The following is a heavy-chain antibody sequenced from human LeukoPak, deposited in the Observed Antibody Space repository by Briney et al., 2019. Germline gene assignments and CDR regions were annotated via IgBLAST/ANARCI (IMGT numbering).Heavy chain of an antibody. D-gene: IGHD3-10*01. CDR1: SGFISRSTSY. Sequence: PSETLSLTCTVPSGFISRSTSYWGWVRQPPGKGLEWIGTIHYSGSTNYNPSLKSRVTISVDTSKNQFSLKLSSVTAADTAVYYCARDFPGSGDNWFDPWGQGTLVTVSS. CDR3: ARDFPGSGDNWFDP. V-gene: IGHV4-39*07. CDR2: IHYSGST. J-gene: IGHJ5*02.